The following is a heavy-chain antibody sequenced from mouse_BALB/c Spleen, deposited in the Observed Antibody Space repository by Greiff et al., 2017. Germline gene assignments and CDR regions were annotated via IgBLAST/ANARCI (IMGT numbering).Heavy chain of an antibody. J-gene: IGHJ4*01. D-gene: IGHD3-2*01. Sequence: VQLQQSGAELVRPGTSVKVSCKASGYAFTNYLIEWVKQRPGQGLEWIGVINPGSGGTNYNEKFKGKATLTADKSSSTAYMQLSSLTSDDSAVYFCAREDSSGYGSMDYWGQGTSVTVSS. CDR3: AREDSSGYGSMDY. V-gene: IGHV1-54*01. CDR2: INPGSGGT. CDR1: GYAFTNYL.